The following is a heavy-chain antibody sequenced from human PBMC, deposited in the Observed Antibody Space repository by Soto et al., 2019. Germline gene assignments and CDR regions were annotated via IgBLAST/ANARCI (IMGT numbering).Heavy chain of an antibody. CDR3: ARARGLRGNYYGSGYYYYGMGV. CDR2: ISAYNGNT. Sequence: ASVKGSCKASGYTFTGYGISWVRQAPGQGLEWMGWISAYNGNTNYAQKLQGRVTMTTDTSTSTAYMELRSLRSDDTAVYYCARARGLRGNYYGSGYYYYGMGVWGQGTTVTVSS. CDR1: GYTFTGYG. J-gene: IGHJ6*02. V-gene: IGHV1-18*01. D-gene: IGHD3-10*01.